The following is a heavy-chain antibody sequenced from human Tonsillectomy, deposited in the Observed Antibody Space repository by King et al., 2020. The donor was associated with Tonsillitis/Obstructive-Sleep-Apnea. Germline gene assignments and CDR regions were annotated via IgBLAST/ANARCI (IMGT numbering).Heavy chain of an antibody. D-gene: IGHD1-14*01. CDR3: VRLPEGCRRNALHY. J-gene: IGHJ4*02. V-gene: IGHV5-51*01. CDR2: IYPLDSDT. CDR1: GYTFTAFW. Sequence: VQLVESGAEVKKPGESLRISCKGSGYTFTAFWIGWVRQMPGKGLEWMGLIYPLDSDTTYSPSFQGQVTISADESINTAYLQWSSLQASDTAMYYCVRLPEGCRRNALHYWGQGTLVTVSS.